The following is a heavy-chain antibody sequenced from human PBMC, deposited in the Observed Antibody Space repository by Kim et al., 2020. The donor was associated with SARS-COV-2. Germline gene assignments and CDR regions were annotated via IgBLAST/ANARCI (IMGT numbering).Heavy chain of an antibody. V-gene: IGHV4-59*01. D-gene: IGHD2-2*02. CDR3: ARTCSSVSCYTFGMDV. Sequence: SLQSRVTISVDPSTNQFSLKLSSVTAADTAMYYCARTCSSVSCYTFGMDVWGQGTRVTVSS. J-gene: IGHJ6*02.